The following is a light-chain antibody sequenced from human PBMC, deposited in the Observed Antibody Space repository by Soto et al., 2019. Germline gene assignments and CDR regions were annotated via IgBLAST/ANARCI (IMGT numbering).Light chain of an antibody. CDR3: SSYTSSSTPYV. CDR2: EVS. V-gene: IGLV2-14*01. CDR1: SSDIGGHHF. J-gene: IGLJ1*01. Sequence: QSALTQPASVSGSPGQSITISCTGTSSDIGGHHFVSWYQQQSGKAPKLMIYEVSNRPSGVSNRFSGSKSGNTASLTISGLQAEDEADYYCSSYTSSSTPYVFGTGTKVTVL.